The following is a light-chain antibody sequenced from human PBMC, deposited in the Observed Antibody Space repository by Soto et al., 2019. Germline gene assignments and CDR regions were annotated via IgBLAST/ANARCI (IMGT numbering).Light chain of an antibody. CDR1: SSDIGAYNY. V-gene: IGLV2-8*01. CDR2: EVS. CDR3: TSYVGSDIWV. Sequence: QSALTQPPSESGSPGQSVTISCTGTSSDIGAYNYVSWYQQYPGKAPKLMIYEVSKRPSGVPDRFSGSKSGNTASLTVSGLQAEDEADYYCTSYVGSDIWVFGGGTKLTVL. J-gene: IGLJ3*02.